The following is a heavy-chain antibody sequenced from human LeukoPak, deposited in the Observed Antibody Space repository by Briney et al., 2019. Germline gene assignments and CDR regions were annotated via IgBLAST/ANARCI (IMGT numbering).Heavy chain of an antibody. CDR3: ARFKDGYNRFDS. CDR1: GFTFTNYV. J-gene: IGHJ4*02. CDR2: ISGSGART. V-gene: IGHV3-23*01. D-gene: IGHD5-24*01. Sequence: GGSLRLSCAASGFTFTNYVMNGVRQAPGKGLEWVSGISGSGARTYYADSVKGRFTISRDNSKNTLYLQMNSLRAEDTAVYYCARFKDGYNRFDSWGQGTLVTVSS.